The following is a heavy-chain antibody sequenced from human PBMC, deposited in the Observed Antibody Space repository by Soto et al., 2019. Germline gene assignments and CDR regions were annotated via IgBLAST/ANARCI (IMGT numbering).Heavy chain of an antibody. CDR3: ARDRGDSSSWPYYYYMAV. Sequence: ASVKVSCKASGYTFTGYYMHWVRQAPGQGLEWMGWINPNSGGTNYAQKFQGWVTMTRDTSISTAYMELSRLRSDDTAVYYCARDRGDSSSWPYYYYMAVWGKGTTVTVSS. CDR2: INPNSGGT. J-gene: IGHJ6*03. CDR1: GYTFTGYY. V-gene: IGHV1-2*04. D-gene: IGHD6-13*01.